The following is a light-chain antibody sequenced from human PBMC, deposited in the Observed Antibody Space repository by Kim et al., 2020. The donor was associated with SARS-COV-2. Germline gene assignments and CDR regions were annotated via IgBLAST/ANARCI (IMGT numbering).Light chain of an antibody. CDR1: QTVSIN. J-gene: IGKJ1*01. Sequence: EIVMTQSPATLSVSPGERATLSCRASQTVSINLAWYQQKPGQAPRLLIYDASTRATGIPARFSGSGSGTEFTLTISSLQSEDFALYYCRKYNKRPPETYGEGTKVDIK. V-gene: IGKV3-15*01. CDR2: DAS. CDR3: RKYNKRPPET.